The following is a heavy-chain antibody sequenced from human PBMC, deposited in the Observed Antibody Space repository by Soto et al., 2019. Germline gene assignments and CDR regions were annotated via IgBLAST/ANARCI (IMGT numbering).Heavy chain of an antibody. CDR3: ARYGYSSSWDAVDL. CDR2: IYHSGST. J-gene: IGHJ6*02. CDR1: GYSISSGYY. Sequence: PWETLSLTCAVSGYSISSGYYSGWVRQPPGKGLEWIGRIYHSGSTYYNPSLKSRVTISVDTSKNQFSLKLSSVTAADTAVYYCARYGYSSSWDAVDLRGQGSTVTL. D-gene: IGHD6-13*01. V-gene: IGHV4-38-2*01.